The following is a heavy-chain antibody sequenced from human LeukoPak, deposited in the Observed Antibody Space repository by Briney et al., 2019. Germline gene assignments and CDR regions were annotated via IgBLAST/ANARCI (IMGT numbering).Heavy chain of an antibody. J-gene: IGHJ4*02. Sequence: PSETLSLTCIVSGGSISSSSYYWGWIRQPPGKGLEWIGSIYYSGSTYYNPSLKSRVTISVDTSKNQFSLKLSSVTAADTAVYYCARDPRTGYDSSVWGQGTLVTVSS. CDR3: ARDPRTGYDSSV. CDR2: IYYSGST. V-gene: IGHV4-39*07. D-gene: IGHD3-22*01. CDR1: GGSISSSSYY.